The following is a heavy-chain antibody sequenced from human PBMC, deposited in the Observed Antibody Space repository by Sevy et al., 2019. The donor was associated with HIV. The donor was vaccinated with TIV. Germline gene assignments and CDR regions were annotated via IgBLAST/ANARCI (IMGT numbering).Heavy chain of an antibody. CDR3: AKSALAVAATYLTDH. D-gene: IGHD6-19*01. CDR1: GVSFSTHG. V-gene: IGHV3-30*18. J-gene: IGHJ5*02. Sequence: GGSLRLSCEASGVSFSTHGMHWVRQAPRKGLEWVAVISYDPSNTYYADSVKGRVTISRDNSKNTLYLQMESLRAEDTAVYYCAKSALAVAATYLTDHWGQGTLVTVSS. CDR2: ISYDPSNT.